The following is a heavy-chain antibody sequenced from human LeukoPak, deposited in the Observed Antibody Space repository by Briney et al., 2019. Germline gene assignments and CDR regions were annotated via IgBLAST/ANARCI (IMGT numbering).Heavy chain of an antibody. V-gene: IGHV1-18*01. J-gene: IGHJ4*02. D-gene: IGHD1-26*01. CDR1: GYTFTSYG. CDR2: ISAYNGNT. CDR3: ARDREGATWY. Sequence: GASVKVSFKASGYTFTSYGIGWVRQAPGQGLEWMGWISAYNGNTNYAQKFQGRVTMNTDTSTSTAYMELRSLRSDDTAVYYCARDREGATWYWGQGTLVTVSS.